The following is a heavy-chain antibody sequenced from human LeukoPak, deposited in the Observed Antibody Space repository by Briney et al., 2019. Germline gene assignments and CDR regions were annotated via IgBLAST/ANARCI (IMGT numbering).Heavy chain of an antibody. V-gene: IGHV3-33*08. CDR3: ARAWLRFDWFDP. D-gene: IGHD5-12*01. Sequence: PGGSLRLSCAASGFTFSSYGMQWVRQAPGKGLEWVAVIWYDGSNKYYADSVKGRFTISRDNSKNTLYLQMNSLRADDTAVYYCARAWLRFDWFDPWGQGTLVTVSS. CDR2: IWYDGSNK. J-gene: IGHJ5*02. CDR1: GFTFSSYG.